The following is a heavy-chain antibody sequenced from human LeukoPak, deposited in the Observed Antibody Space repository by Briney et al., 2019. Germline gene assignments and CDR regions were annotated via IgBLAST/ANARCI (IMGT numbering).Heavy chain of an antibody. CDR1: GGSISSYY. J-gene: IGHJ4*02. Sequence: SETLSLTCTVSGGSISSYYWSWIRQPPGKGLEWIGYIYYSGSTNYNPSLKSRVTISVDTSKNQFSLKLSSVTAADTAVYYCASSPQLDYLDYWGQGTLVTVSS. CDR2: IYYSGST. D-gene: IGHD6-13*01. CDR3: ASSPQLDYLDY. V-gene: IGHV4-59*01.